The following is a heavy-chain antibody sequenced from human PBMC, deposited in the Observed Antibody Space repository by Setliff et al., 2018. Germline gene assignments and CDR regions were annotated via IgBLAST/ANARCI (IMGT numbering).Heavy chain of an antibody. D-gene: IGHD6-19*01. CDR2: IYYSGTA. CDR1: GDSISSGGFY. Sequence: SETLSLTCTVFGDSISSGGFYWSWVRQHPGQGLEWIGYIYYSGTAYYNPSLKSRATISVDTSENQFSLKLSSVTAADTAVYYCARHLYSSGWYFDYWGQGTLVTVSS. CDR3: ARHLYSSGWYFDY. J-gene: IGHJ4*02. V-gene: IGHV4-31*03.